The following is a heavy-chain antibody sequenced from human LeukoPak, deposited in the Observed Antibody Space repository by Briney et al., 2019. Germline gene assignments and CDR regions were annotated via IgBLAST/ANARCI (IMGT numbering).Heavy chain of an antibody. CDR2: ISDSGGIT. CDR1: GFTFSNYA. J-gene: IGHJ6*03. D-gene: IGHD3-22*01. V-gene: IGHV3-23*01. CDR3: ARGPLYYYDSSGNYYYMDV. Sequence: PGGSLRLSCAASGFTFSNYAMSWARQAPGKGLEWVSAISDSGGITYYADSAKGRFTISRDNAKNSLYLQMNSLRAEDTAVYYCARGPLYYYDSSGNYYYMDVWGKGTTVTVSS.